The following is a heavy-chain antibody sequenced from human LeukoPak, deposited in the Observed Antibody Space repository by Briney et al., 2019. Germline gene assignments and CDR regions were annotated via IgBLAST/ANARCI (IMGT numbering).Heavy chain of an antibody. CDR1: GYTFTSYG. V-gene: IGHV1-18*01. J-gene: IGHJ6*02. CDR3: ARATYYYGSGGHYGMDV. CDR2: ISAYNCNT. Sequence: GASVKVSCKASGYTFTSYGISWVRQAPGQGLEWMGWISAYNCNTNYAQKLQGRVTMTTDTSTSTAYMELRSLRSDDTAVYYCARATYYYGSGGHYGMDVWGQGTTVTVSS. D-gene: IGHD3-10*01.